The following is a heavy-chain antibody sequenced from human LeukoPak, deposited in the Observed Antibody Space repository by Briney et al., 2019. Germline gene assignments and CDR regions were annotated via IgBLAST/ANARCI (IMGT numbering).Heavy chain of an antibody. CDR3: ASLNSSGWKGYHDY. D-gene: IGHD6-19*01. J-gene: IGHJ4*02. CDR1: GDSISSYY. Sequence: ASETLSLTCTVSGDSISSYYWSWIRQPPGKGLEWIGYIYHSGSTNYNPSLKSRVTISVDTSKNQFSLKLSSVTAADTAVYYCASLNSSGWKGYHDYWGQGTLVTVSS. V-gene: IGHV4-59*01. CDR2: IYHSGST.